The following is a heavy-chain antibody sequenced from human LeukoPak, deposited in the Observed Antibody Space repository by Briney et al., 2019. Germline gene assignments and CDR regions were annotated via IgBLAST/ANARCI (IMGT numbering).Heavy chain of an antibody. CDR1: GYTFTSYG. CDR2: ISAYNGNT. V-gene: IGHV1-18*01. CDR3: ARVPPTYYDILTGYYGY. D-gene: IGHD3-9*01. Sequence: GASVKVSCKASGYTFTSYGISWVRQAPGQGLEWMGWISAYNGNTNYAQKLQGRVTMTTDTSTSTAYMELRSLRSDDTAVYYCARVPPTYYDILTGYYGYWGQGTLVTVSS. J-gene: IGHJ4*02.